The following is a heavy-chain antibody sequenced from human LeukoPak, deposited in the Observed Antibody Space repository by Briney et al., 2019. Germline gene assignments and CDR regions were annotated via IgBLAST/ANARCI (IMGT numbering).Heavy chain of an antibody. CDR2: IIPIFGTA. J-gene: IGHJ6*04. CDR1: GGTLSRYA. D-gene: IGHD2-21*01. CDR3: ARGGPYFHYYGMDV. V-gene: IGHV1-69*13. Sequence: GASVKVSCKASGGTLSRYAIRWARQAPGQGLEWTGGIIPIFGTANYAQKFQGRVTITADESTSTAYMELSSLRSEDTAVYYGARGGPYFHYYGMDVWGKGTTVTVSS.